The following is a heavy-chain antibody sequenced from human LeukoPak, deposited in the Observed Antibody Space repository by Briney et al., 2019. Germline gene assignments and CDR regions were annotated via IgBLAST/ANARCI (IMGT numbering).Heavy chain of an antibody. Sequence: ASVKVSCKASGYTFTGYYMHWVRQAPGQGLEWMVWINPNSGGTNYAQKFQGRVTMTRDTSISTAYMELSRLRSDDTAVYYCARPYSGSYPYFDYWGQGTLVTVSS. CDR1: GYTFTGYY. D-gene: IGHD1-26*01. J-gene: IGHJ4*02. CDR2: INPNSGGT. CDR3: ARPYSGSYPYFDY. V-gene: IGHV1-2*02.